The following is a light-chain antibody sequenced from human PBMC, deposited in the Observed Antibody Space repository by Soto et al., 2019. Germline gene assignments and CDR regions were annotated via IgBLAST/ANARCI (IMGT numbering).Light chain of an antibody. CDR2: GAS. CDR1: QSISTY. CDR3: QQSFITPPLT. V-gene: IGKV1-39*01. J-gene: IGKJ4*01. Sequence: DIQMTQSPSSLSASIGDRIPITCRASQSISTYLNWYQQKPGKAPRLLIYGASTLQNGVPSRFSGSGSATDYTLTISSLQPEDFATYYCQQSFITPPLTFGGGTKVEMK.